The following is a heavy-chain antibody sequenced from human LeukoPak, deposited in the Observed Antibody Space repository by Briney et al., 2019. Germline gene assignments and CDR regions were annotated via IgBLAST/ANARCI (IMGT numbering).Heavy chain of an antibody. CDR3: ARGFRDTAMFLDY. D-gene: IGHD5-18*01. CDR1: GFTFSSYA. J-gene: IGHJ4*02. Sequence: GGSLRFSWAAAGFTFSSYAMSWVRQAPGKGLEWVSTFSNSGGSTYYADSVKGRFTISRDNTKNSLYLQMNSLRAEDTAVYYCARGFRDTAMFLDYWGQGTLVTVSS. CDR2: FSNSGGST. V-gene: IGHV3-23*01.